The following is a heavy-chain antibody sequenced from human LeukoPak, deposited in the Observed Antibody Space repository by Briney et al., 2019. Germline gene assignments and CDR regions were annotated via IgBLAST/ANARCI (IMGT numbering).Heavy chain of an antibody. V-gene: IGHV3-30*04. J-gene: IGHJ6*04. Sequence: GGSLRLSCAASGFTFSSYTLHWVRQAPGKGLEWVAVISYDGSNKYYADSVKGRFTISRDNSKNTLYLQMNSLRAEDTAVYYCARVGGSGSYYYYGMDVWGKGTTVTVSS. CDR1: GFTFSSYT. D-gene: IGHD3-10*01. CDR2: ISYDGSNK. CDR3: ARVGGSGSYYYYGMDV.